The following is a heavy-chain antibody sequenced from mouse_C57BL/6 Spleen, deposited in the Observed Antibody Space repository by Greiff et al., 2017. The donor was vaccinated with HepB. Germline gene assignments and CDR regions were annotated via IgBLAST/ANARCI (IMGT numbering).Heavy chain of an antibody. V-gene: IGHV14-2*01. CDR2: LDPEDGET. D-gene: IGHD4-1*01. CDR3: ARSGWEPSDWYFDG. Sequence: EVQLQQSGAELVKQGASVKLSCTASGFNIKDYYMHWVKQRTEQGLEWIGRLDPEDGETKYAPKFQGKATITADPSTDTTYLQLSSLTSEDTAVYEGARSGWEPSDWYFDGWGRGTTVTVCS. J-gene: IGHJ1*03. CDR1: GFNIKDYY.